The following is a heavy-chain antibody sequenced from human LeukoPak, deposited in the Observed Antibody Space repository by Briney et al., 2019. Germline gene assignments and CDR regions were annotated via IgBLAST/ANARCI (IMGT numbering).Heavy chain of an antibody. J-gene: IGHJ3*02. D-gene: IGHD3-22*01. CDR3: ARKIPPLLNYYDSSGYSTLAHDAFDI. CDR2: INHSGST. Sequence: PSETLSLTCAVYGGSFSGQYWSWIRQPPGKGLEWIGEINHSGSTNYNPSLKSRVTISVDTSKNQFSLKLSSVTAADTAVYYCARKIPPLLNYYDSSGYSTLAHDAFDIWGQGTMVTVSS. V-gene: IGHV4-34*01. CDR1: GGSFSGQY.